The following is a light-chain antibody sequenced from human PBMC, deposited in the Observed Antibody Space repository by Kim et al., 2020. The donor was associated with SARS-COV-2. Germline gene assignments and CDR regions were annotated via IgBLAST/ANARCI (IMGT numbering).Light chain of an antibody. CDR1: KWTNKF. Sequence: SVSQGETASCTGSGVKWTNKFCCWYKQKPGQAPVLDIYQDSKRPSGIPERFSGSNSGNTATLTSSGTQAMDEADYYCQAWDITNVVFGGGTQLTVL. CDR2: QDS. J-gene: IGLJ3*02. CDR3: QAWDITNVV. V-gene: IGLV3-1*01.